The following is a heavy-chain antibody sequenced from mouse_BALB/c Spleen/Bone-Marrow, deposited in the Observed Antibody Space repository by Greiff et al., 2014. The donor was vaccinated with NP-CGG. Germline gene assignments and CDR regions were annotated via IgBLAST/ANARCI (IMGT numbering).Heavy chain of an antibody. CDR2: ISTYSGNT. V-gene: IGHV1-67*01. CDR1: GYTFTDYA. D-gene: IGHD2-2*01. Sequence: VQLQQSGPELVRPGVSVKISCKGSGYTFTDYAMHWVKQSHAKSLEWIGAISTYSGNTNYNQKFKGKATMTVDKSSSTAYMELARLTSADSAIYYCARSGYGYDWFAYWGQGTLVTVSA. J-gene: IGHJ3*01. CDR3: ARSGYGYDWFAY.